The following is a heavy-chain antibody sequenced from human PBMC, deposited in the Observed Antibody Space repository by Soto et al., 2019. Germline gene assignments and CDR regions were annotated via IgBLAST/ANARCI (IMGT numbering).Heavy chain of an antibody. D-gene: IGHD3-16*01. Sequence: QVQLQESGPGLVKPSQTLSLTCTVSGGSISSGGYCWSWIRQHTGKGLEWIGYTKYSGSTYYNSSLKRRVTISVDTSKNQFSLKLSSVTAADTAVYYCARDYGGAWYFDLWGRGTLVTVSS. CDR3: ARDYGGAWYFDL. CDR2: TKYSGST. J-gene: IGHJ2*01. CDR1: GGSISSGGYC. V-gene: IGHV4-31*03.